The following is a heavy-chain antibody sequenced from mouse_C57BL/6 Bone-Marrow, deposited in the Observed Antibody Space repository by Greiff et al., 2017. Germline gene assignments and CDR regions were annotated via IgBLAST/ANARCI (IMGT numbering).Heavy chain of an antibody. D-gene: IGHD1-1*01. CDR3: ARSPITTVVPFDY. Sequence: VQLQLSGAELARPGASVKLSCKASGYTFTSYGISWVKQRTGQGLEWIGEIYPRSGNTYYNEKFKGKATLTADKSSSTAYMELRSLTSEDSAVYFCARSPITTVVPFDYWGQGTTLTVSS. CDR2: IYPRSGNT. V-gene: IGHV1-81*01. CDR1: GYTFTSYG. J-gene: IGHJ2*01.